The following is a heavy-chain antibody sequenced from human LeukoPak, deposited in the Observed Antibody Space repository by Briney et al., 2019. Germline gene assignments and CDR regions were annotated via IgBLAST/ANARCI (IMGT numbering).Heavy chain of an antibody. V-gene: IGHV1-69*04. CDR3: AEGQYGDSVDY. CDR1: GGTFSSYA. J-gene: IGHJ4*02. D-gene: IGHD4-17*01. CDR2: IIPILGIA. Sequence: ASVKVSCKASGGTFSSYAISWVRQAPGQGLEWMGRIIPILGIANYAQKFQGRVTITADKSTSTAYMELSSLRSEDTAVYYWAEGQYGDSVDYWGQGTLVTVSS.